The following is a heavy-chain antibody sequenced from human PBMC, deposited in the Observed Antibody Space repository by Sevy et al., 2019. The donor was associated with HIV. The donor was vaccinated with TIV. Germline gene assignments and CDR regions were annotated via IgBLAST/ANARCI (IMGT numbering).Heavy chain of an antibody. D-gene: IGHD5-18*01. V-gene: IGHV1-69*06. J-gene: IGHJ4*02. CDR1: GGTFSSYA. CDR2: IIPIFGTA. Sequence: ASVKVSCKASGGTFSSYAISWVRQAPGQGLEWMGGIIPIFGTANYAQKFQGRVTITAEKSTSKAYMELSSLRSEDTAVYYCASGYGPNYFDYWGQGTLVTVSS. CDR3: ASGYGPNYFDY.